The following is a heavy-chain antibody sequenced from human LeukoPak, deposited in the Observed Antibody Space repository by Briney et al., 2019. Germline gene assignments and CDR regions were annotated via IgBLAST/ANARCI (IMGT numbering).Heavy chain of an antibody. CDR2: IIPIFGTA. CDR1: GGTFSSYA. Sequence: SVKVSCKASGGTFSSYAISWVRQAPGQGLEWMGGIIPIFGTANYAQKFQGRVTITTDESTSTAYMELSSLRSEDTAVYYCARVSPLGGGSNRHYYYYMDVWGKGTTVTVSS. CDR3: ARVSPLGGGSNRHYYYYMDV. J-gene: IGHJ6*03. V-gene: IGHV1-69*05. D-gene: IGHD2-15*01.